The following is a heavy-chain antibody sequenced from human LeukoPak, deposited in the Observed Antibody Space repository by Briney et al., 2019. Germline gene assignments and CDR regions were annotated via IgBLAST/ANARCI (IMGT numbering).Heavy chain of an antibody. D-gene: IGHD3-9*01. J-gene: IGHJ6*04. Sequence: GGSLRLSCAASGFNFNNYWMSWVRQAPGKGLEWVANIKEDESEKDYVDSVKGRFTISRDNAKNLLYLQMNSLRAEDTAVYYCATDTLRYRMEVWGKGTTVTVSS. CDR3: ATDTLRYRMEV. V-gene: IGHV3-7*01. CDR2: IKEDESEK. CDR1: GFNFNNYW.